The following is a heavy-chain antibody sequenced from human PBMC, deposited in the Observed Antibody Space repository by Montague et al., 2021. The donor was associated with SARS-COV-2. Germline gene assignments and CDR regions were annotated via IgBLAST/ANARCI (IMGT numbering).Heavy chain of an antibody. V-gene: IGHV4-31*03. CDR1: GGSISSGGYY. Sequence: TLSFTCTVSGGSISSGGYYWSWIRQHPGKGLEWIGYIYYSGSTYYNPSLKSRVTISVDTSKNQFSLKLSSVTAADTAVYYCARGLGGYCSGGSCYRGWYFDLWGRGTLVTVSS. CDR3: ARGLGGYCSGGSCYRGWYFDL. CDR2: IYYSGST. J-gene: IGHJ2*01. D-gene: IGHD2-15*01.